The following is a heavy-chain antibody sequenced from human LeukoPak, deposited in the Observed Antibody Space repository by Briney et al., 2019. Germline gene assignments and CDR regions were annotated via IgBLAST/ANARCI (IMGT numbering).Heavy chain of an antibody. CDR2: ISHDGSNK. D-gene: IGHD2/OR15-2a*01. CDR1: GFTFRSYG. V-gene: IGHV3-30*03. Sequence: PGGSLRLSCSVSGFTFRSYGMHWVRQAPGKGLEWVAVISHDGSNKYYADSVKGRFTISRDNAKNSLYLQMNSLRAEDTAVYYCARDPYFSFDYWGQGTLVTVSS. J-gene: IGHJ4*02. CDR3: ARDPYFSFDY.